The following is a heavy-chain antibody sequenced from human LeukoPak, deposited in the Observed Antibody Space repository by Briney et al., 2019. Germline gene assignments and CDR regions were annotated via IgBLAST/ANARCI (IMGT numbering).Heavy chain of an antibody. J-gene: IGHJ4*02. CDR3: ATEVWFRADS. D-gene: IGHD3-10*01. V-gene: IGHV3-7*05. CDR2: IDQYGGQK. Sequence: PGGSLRLSCAASGLTFSVYWMTWVRQAPGKGLEWVATIDQYGGQKNYVESVKGRFTISRDNAENSLFLQMNSLRADDTAVYYCATEVWFRADSWGQGTLVTVSS. CDR1: GLTFSVYW.